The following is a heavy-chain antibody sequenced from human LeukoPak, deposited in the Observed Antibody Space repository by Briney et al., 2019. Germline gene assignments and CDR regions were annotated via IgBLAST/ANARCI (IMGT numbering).Heavy chain of an antibody. J-gene: IGHJ3*02. CDR1: GGSISSYY. CDR3: ARYSMATTDAFDI. V-gene: IGHV4-59*01. Sequence: SETLSLACTVSGGSISSYYWSWIRQPPGKGLEWIGYIYYSGSTNYNPSLKSRVTISVDTSKNQFSLKLSSVTAADTAVYYCARYSMATTDAFDIWGQGTMVTVSS. D-gene: IGHD5-24*01. CDR2: IYYSGST.